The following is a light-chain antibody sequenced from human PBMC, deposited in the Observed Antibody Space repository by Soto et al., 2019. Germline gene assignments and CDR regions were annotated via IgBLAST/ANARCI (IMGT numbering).Light chain of an antibody. V-gene: IGLV2-8*01. Sequence: LTQPPSASWSPGQSVTITCTGTSSDVGGYNYVSWYQQHPGKAPKLMIYEVSKRPSGVPDRFSGSKSGNTASLTVSGLQAEDEADYYCSSHAGSTLYVFGTGTKVTVL. CDR1: SSDVGGYNY. CDR3: SSHAGSTLYV. J-gene: IGLJ1*01. CDR2: EVS.